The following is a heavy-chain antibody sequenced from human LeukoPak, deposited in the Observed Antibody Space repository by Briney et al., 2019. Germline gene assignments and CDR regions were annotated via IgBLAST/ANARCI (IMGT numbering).Heavy chain of an antibody. Sequence: PSETLSLTRTVSDGSISSYYWSWIRQPPGKGLEWIGYIYYSGSTNYNPSLKSRVTMSVDTSKTQFSLKLSSVTAADTAVYYCARAPSGWDAFDIWGQGTMVTVSS. CDR3: ARAPSGWDAFDI. CDR1: DGSISSYY. J-gene: IGHJ3*02. D-gene: IGHD6-19*01. CDR2: IYYSGST. V-gene: IGHV4-59*01.